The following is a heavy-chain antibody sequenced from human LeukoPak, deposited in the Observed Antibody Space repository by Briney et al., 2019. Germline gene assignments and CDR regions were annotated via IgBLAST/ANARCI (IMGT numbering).Heavy chain of an antibody. CDR1: DYTFTSYG. Sequence: ASVKVSCKASDYTFTSYGISWVRQAPGQGLEWMGWISSYNGNTNYAQKLQGRLTMTTDTSTSTAYMELRSLRSDDTAVYYCARELSMVRGVVYYGMDVWGQGTTVTVSS. CDR3: ARELSMVRGVVYYGMDV. J-gene: IGHJ6*02. CDR2: ISSYNGNT. V-gene: IGHV1-18*01. D-gene: IGHD3-10*01.